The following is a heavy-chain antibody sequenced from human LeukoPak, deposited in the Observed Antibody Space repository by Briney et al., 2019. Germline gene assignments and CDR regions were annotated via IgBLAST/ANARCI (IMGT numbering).Heavy chain of an antibody. D-gene: IGHD1-26*01. CDR2: INHSGST. CDR1: GGSFSGYY. V-gene: IGHV4-34*01. Sequence: SETLSLTCAVYGGSFSGYYWSWIRRPPGKGLEWIGEINHSGSTNYNPSLKSRVTISVDTSKNQFSLKLCSVTAADTAVYYCARGLGATGYYYYGMDVWGQGTTVTVSS. CDR3: ARGLGATGYYYYGMDV. J-gene: IGHJ6*02.